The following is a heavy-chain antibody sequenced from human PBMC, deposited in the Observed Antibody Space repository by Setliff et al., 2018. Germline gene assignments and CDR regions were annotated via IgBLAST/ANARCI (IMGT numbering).Heavy chain of an antibody. Sequence: GGSLRLSCAASGFTLSHNWMNWVRQGPGKGLVWVSYINNDGSVTKYGDSVKGRLTISRDNAKNTLYLQMNSLRAEDTAVYYCVRDGAGAFDYWGQGALVTVSS. V-gene: IGHV3-74*01. CDR2: INNDGSVT. CDR1: GFTLSHNW. D-gene: IGHD1-26*01. J-gene: IGHJ4*02. CDR3: VRDGAGAFDY.